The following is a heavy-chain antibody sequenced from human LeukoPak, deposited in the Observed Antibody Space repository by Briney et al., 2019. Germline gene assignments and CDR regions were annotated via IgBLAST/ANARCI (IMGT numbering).Heavy chain of an antibody. D-gene: IGHD3-22*01. CDR1: GFTVSSNY. CDR2: IYSGGST. CDR3: ARALYDSSGYFLDY. Sequence: GGSLRLSCAASGFTVSSNYMSWVRQAPGKGLEWVSVIYSGGSTYYADSVKGRFTISRDNSKNTLYLQMNSLRAEDTAVYYCARALYDSSGYFLDYWGQGTLVTVSS. J-gene: IGHJ4*02. V-gene: IGHV3-53*01.